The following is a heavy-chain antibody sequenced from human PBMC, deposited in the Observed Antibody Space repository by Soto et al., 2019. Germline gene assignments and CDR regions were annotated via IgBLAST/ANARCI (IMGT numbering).Heavy chain of an antibody. CDR1: GGSISSYH. J-gene: IGHJ6*02. D-gene: IGHD2-15*01. CDR2: FYTSGSANT. CDR3: VREAGGGGYWRGCSCHGIDV. Sequence: PSETLSLTCTVSGGSISSYHWSWIRQTAGRRLEWIGRFYTSGSANTYYNPSLKSRVTMSVDTSKNQFSLEMTSVTAADTAVYYCVREAGGGGYWRGCSCHGIDVWGQRTTVTVPS. V-gene: IGHV4-4*07.